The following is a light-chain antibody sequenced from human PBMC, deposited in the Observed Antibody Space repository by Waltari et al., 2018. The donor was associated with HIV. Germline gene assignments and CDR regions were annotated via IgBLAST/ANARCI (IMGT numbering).Light chain of an antibody. V-gene: IGLV2-11*01. J-gene: IGLJ2*01. CDR3: CSYADSYVL. Sequence: QSALTQPRSVSGSPGQSVTISCTGTSSDVGGYNYVSWYKQHPGKAPKLMIYDVSKRPSGVPDRVSGSKSGNTASLTISGLQAEDEADYYCCSYADSYVLFGGGTKLTVL. CDR2: DVS. CDR1: SSDVGGYNY.